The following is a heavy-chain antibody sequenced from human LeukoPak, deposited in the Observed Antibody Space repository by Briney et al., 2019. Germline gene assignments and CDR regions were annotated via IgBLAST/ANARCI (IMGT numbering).Heavy chain of an antibody. CDR3: AKDATEYGDSHFDC. J-gene: IGHJ4*02. D-gene: IGHD4-17*01. CDR2: IWNDGSHE. CDR1: GFPFSSYG. Sequence: GRSLRLSCAPSGFPFSSYGMHWVRQGPGHGPDWVAVIWNDGSHEYYADSEKGRFTISRDNSRNTVYLQMNSLRAEDTAVYYCAKDATEYGDSHFDCWGQGSLVTVSS. V-gene: IGHV3-33*06.